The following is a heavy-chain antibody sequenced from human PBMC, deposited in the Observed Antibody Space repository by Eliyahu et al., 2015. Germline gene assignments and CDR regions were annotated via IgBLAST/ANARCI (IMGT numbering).Heavy chain of an antibody. CDR2: ISGSGXST. J-gene: IGHJ4*02. Sequence: EVQLLESGGGLVQPGGSLRXSCAAXGFTXXSYAMNWVRQAPGKGLEWVSGISGSGXSTYYADSVKGRFTISRDNSKNTLYVQMNSLRAEDTAVYYCAKDRSGYPTYFDCWGQGTLVTVSS. CDR1: GFTXXSYA. V-gene: IGHV3-23*01. D-gene: IGHD3-22*01. CDR3: AKDRSGYPTYFDC.